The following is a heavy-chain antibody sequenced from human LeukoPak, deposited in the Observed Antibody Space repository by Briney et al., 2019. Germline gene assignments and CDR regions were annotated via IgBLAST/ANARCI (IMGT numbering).Heavy chain of an antibody. CDR1: GYTSPNSA. D-gene: IGHD3-10*01. CDR3: ARGYKGGVLWFGELSKNYYLYGMDV. CDR2: MNPTSRNT. V-gene: IGHV1-8*02. Sequence: ATLTLSSMDSGYTSPNSALNWVPQATGQGPQWMGWMNPTSRNTGYPQKSQGRVTMTRTTSISTAYMELSSLSSEYTAVYYCARGYKGGVLWFGELSKNYYLYGMDVWGQATTVTDSS. J-gene: IGHJ6*02.